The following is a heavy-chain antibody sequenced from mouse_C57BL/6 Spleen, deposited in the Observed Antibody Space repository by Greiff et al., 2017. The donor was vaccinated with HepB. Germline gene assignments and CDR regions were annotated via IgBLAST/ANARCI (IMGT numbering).Heavy chain of an antibody. CDR3: AREPPFYAMDY. V-gene: IGHV3-6*01. Sequence: EVQVVESGPGLVKPSQSLSLTCSVTGYSITSGYYWNWIRQFPGNKLEWMGYISYDGSNNYNPSLKNRISITRDTSTNQFFLKLNSVTTEDTATYYCAREPPFYAMDYWGQGTSVTVSS. J-gene: IGHJ4*01. CDR2: ISYDGSN. CDR1: GYSITSGYY.